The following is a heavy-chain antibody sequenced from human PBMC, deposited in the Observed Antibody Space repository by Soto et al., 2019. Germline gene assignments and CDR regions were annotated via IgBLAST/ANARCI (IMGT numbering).Heavy chain of an antibody. V-gene: IGHV3-74*01. D-gene: IGHD4-17*01. CDR2: INSDGSST. CDR1: GFTFSSYW. CDR3: ARVDYQYYYYYMDV. J-gene: IGHJ6*03. Sequence: GGSLRLSCAASGFTFSSYWMHWVRQAPGKGLVWVSRINSDGSSTSYADSVKGRFTISRDNAKNTLYLQMNSQRAEDTAVYYCARVDYQYYYYYMDVWGKGTTVTVSS.